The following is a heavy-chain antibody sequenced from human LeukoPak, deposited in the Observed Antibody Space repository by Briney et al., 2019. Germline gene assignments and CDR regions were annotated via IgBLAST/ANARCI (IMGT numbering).Heavy chain of an antibody. CDR2: INPSGGST. CDR1: GYTFTSYG. V-gene: IGHV1-46*01. J-gene: IGHJ6*03. D-gene: IGHD3-10*01. CDR3: ARGPSITMVRGGQWYYYMDV. Sequence: ASVKVSCKASGYTFTSYGISWVRQAPGQGLEWMGLINPSGGSTNYAQKFQGRVTMTRDTSTSTVYMELSSLRSEDTAVYYCARGPSITMVRGGQWYYYMDVWGKGTTVTISS.